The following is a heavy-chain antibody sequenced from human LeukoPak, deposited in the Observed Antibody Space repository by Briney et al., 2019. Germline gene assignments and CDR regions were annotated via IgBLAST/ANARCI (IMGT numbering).Heavy chain of an antibody. CDR2: MNPNSGNT. CDR3: AREEMQWLVTYYYYGMDV. D-gene: IGHD6-19*01. J-gene: IGHJ6*02. V-gene: IGHV1-8*01. Sequence: ASVKVSCKASGYTFTSYDINWVRQATGQGLEWMGWMNPNSGNTGYAQKFQGRVTMTRNTSISTAYMELSSLRSEDTAVYYCAREEMQWLVTYYYYGMDVWGQGTTVTVSS. CDR1: GYTFTSYD.